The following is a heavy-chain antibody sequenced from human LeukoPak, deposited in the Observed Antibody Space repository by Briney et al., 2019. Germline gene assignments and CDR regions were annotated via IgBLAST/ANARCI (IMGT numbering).Heavy chain of an antibody. CDR2: INHSGST. V-gene: IGHV4-34*01. CDR3: AGGPQTIAAAGGYYFDY. D-gene: IGHD6-13*01. CDR1: GGSFSGYY. J-gene: IGHJ4*02. Sequence: PSETLSLTCAVYGGSFSGYYWSWIRQPPGKGLEWIGEINHSGSTNYNPSLKSRVTISVDTSKNQFSLKLSSVTAADTAVYYCAGGPQTIAAAGGYYFDYWGQGTLVTVSS.